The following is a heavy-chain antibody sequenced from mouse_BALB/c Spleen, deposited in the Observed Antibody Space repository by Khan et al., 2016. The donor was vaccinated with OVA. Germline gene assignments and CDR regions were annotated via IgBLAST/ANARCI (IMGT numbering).Heavy chain of an antibody. CDR3: TRHRAYYCSNTYFDY. J-gene: IGHJ2*01. D-gene: IGHD2-5*01. CDR2: ISSGGSYN. CDR1: GFSFSSYS. V-gene: IGHV5-6-4*01. Sequence: EVELVESGGDLVRPGGSLKLSCAASGFSFSSYSMSWVRQTPEKRLEWVATISSGGSYNYSPDSVRGRFIISRNNAKSTMYLQKSSLKSEDTVLYYCTRHRAYYCSNTYFDYWGQGTTLTVSS.